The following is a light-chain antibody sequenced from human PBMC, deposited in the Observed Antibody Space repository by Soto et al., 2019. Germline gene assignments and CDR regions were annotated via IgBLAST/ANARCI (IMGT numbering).Light chain of an antibody. CDR3: LLYYGGAHLV. Sequence: QAVVTQEPSLTVSPGGTVTLTCASSTGAVTSGNYPSWFQRKPGQAPRTLIYTTNDKHSWTPARVSGSLLGGRATLTLSGAQPEDEADYYCLLYYGGAHLVFGGGTKLTVL. CDR1: TGAVTSGNY. CDR2: TTN. J-gene: IGLJ3*02. V-gene: IGLV7-43*01.